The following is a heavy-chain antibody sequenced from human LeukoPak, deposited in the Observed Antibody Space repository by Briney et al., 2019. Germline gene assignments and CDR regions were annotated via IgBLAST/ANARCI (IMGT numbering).Heavy chain of an antibody. CDR2: ISYDGSNK. Sequence: GGSLRLSCAASGFTFSSYAMHWVRQAPGKGLEWVAVISYDGSNKYYADSVKGRFTISRDNSKNTLYLQMNSLRAEDTAVYYCARGYSNPGGFDYWGQGTLVTVSS. D-gene: IGHD4-11*01. CDR1: GFTFSSYA. J-gene: IGHJ4*02. V-gene: IGHV3-30-3*01. CDR3: ARGYSNPGGFDY.